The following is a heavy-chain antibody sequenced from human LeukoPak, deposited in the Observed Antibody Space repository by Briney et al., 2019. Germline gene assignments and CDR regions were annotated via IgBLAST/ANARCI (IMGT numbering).Heavy chain of an antibody. CDR1: GDSITSSSYY. CDR3: AASSMTTVTFFDY. CDR2: IYSYSGST. Sequence: SETLSLTCTVSGDSITSSSYYWGWIRQPPGMGLEWIGTIYSYSGSTYYNPSLKSRVTISVDTSKNQFSLKLTSVTAADTAVYYCAASSMTTVTFFDYWGQGTLVTVSS. D-gene: IGHD4-17*01. V-gene: IGHV4-39*01. J-gene: IGHJ4*02.